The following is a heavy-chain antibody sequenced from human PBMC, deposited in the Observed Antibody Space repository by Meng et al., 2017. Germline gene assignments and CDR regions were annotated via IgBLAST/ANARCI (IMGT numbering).Heavy chain of an antibody. CDR1: GAAFTGNT. D-gene: IGHD3-10*01. Sequence: HQCGSGRLRLSATLTPTRPVCGAAFTGNTCNWIRQPPGKRLEWMGELNHSGTTNYSPSLKRRLTIPVDTSKNQFSLNLSSVTAADTAVYSCASGLRITMVRGVKGWFDPWGQGTLVTVSS. CDR3: ASGLRITMVRGVKGWFDP. J-gene: IGHJ5*02. CDR2: LNHSGTT. V-gene: IGHV4-34*01.